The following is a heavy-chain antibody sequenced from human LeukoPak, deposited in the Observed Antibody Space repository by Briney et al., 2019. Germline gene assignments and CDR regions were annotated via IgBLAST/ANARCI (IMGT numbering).Heavy chain of an antibody. CDR2: INHSGST. Sequence: PSETLSLTCAVYGGSFSGYYWSWIRQPPGKGLEWIGEINHSGSTNYNPSLKSRVTISVDTSKNQFSLKLSSVTAADTAVYYCAPRVHPNGPGWFDPWGQGTLVTVSS. D-gene: IGHD2-8*01. J-gene: IGHJ5*02. CDR3: APRVHPNGPGWFDP. CDR1: GGSFSGYY. V-gene: IGHV4-34*01.